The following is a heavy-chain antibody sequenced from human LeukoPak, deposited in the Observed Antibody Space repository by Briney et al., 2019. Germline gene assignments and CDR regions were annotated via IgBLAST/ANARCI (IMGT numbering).Heavy chain of an antibody. CDR1: GYSFTSYW. CDR2: IYPGDSDT. V-gene: IGHV5-51*01. J-gene: IGHJ4*02. Sequence: GESLKISCKGSGYSFTSYWIGRVRQMPGKGLEWMGIIYPGDSDTRYSPSFQGQVTISADKSISTAYLQWSSLKASDTAMYYCARQFGAVAGQHPFDYWGQGTLVTVSS. CDR3: ARQFGAVAGQHPFDY. D-gene: IGHD6-19*01.